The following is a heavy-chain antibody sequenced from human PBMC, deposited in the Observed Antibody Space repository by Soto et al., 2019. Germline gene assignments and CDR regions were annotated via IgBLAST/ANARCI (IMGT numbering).Heavy chain of an antibody. CDR3: ARRRSSTAFDI. CDR2: IYPGDSDT. CDR1: GYDFTSYW. D-gene: IGHD2-2*01. V-gene: IGHV5-51*01. Sequence: LGESLKISCKASGYDFTSYWIGWVRQKPGKGLEWMAMIYPGDSDTRDSPSFQGQVTISADKSTSTAYLQWSNLKASDTAMYYCARRRSSTAFDIWGQGTMVTVSS. J-gene: IGHJ3*02.